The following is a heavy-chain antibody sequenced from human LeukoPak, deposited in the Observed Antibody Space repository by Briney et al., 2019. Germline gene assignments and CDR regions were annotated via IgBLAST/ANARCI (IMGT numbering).Heavy chain of an antibody. CDR3: ARDLKWACDY. CDR2: ISYDGSNK. D-gene: IGHD1-26*01. V-gene: IGHV3-30*04. J-gene: IGHJ4*02. Sequence: GGSLRLSCAASGFTFSSYAMHWVRQAPGKGLEWVAVISYDGSNKYYADSVKGRFTISRDNVENSLYLQMNSLTAEDTAVYYCARDLKWACDYWGQGTLVTVSS. CDR1: GFTFSSYA.